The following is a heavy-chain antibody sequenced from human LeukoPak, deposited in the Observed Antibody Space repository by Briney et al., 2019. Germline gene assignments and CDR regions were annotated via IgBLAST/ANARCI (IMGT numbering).Heavy chain of an antibody. J-gene: IGHJ4*02. CDR2: INPNSGGT. D-gene: IGHD3-16*01. Sequence: GASVTVSCKASGYTFTAYYLHWVRQAPGQGLEWMGWINPNSGGTNYAQKFQGSVTMTRDTSISTAYMELSSLRSDDTAVYYCASAGVVPPAPFDYWGQGTLATVSS. CDR3: ASAGVVPPAPFDY. V-gene: IGHV1-2*02. CDR1: GYTFTAYY.